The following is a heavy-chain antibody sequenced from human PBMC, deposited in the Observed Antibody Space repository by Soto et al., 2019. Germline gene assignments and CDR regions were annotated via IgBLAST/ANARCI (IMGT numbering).Heavy chain of an antibody. CDR3: ARPIADFPGGGYPIDY. V-gene: IGHV1-46*01. D-gene: IGHD6-13*01. J-gene: IGHJ4*02. CDR2: INPSGGST. Sequence: ASVKVSCKASGYTFTSYYMHWVRQAPGQGLEWMGIINPSGGSTSYAQKFQGRVTMTRDTSTSTVYMELSSLRSEDTAVYYCARPIADFPGGGYPIDYWGQGTLVTVSS. CDR1: GYTFTSYY.